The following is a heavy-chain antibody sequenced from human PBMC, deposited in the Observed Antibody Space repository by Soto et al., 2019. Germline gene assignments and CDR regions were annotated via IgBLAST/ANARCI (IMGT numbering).Heavy chain of an antibody. CDR2: INPKSGGT. J-gene: IGHJ5*02. CDR1: GYTFTDYY. D-gene: IGHD4-17*01. V-gene: IGHV1-2*02. CDR3: AKKDYGDYDSGWFDP. Sequence: QVQLVQSGAEVKKPGASVQVSCKASGYTFTDYYMHWVRQAPGQGLEWMGWINPKSGGTNYAQKFQGRVTMTGDTSISTAYMELSRLSSDDTAFYYCAKKDYGDYDSGWFDPWGQGTLGHRLL.